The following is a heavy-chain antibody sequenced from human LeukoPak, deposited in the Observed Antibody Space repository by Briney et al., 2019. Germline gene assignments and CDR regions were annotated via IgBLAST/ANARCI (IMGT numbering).Heavy chain of an antibody. CDR2: IYYSGST. CDR3: ARLREHDYGDNGLFDY. CDR1: GGSISSGGYY. J-gene: IGHJ4*02. Sequence: SQTLSLTCTVSGGSISSGGYYWSWIRQPPGKGLEWIGYIYYSGSTNYNPSLKSRVTISVDTSKNQFSLKLSSVTAADTAVYYCARLREHDYGDNGLFDYWGQGTLVTVSS. V-gene: IGHV4-61*08. D-gene: IGHD4-17*01.